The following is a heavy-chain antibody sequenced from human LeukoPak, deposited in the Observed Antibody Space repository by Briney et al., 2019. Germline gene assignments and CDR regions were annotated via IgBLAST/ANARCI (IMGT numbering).Heavy chain of an antibody. J-gene: IGHJ4*02. CDR3: ARLGEPGLDY. CDR2: IYPGDSDT. V-gene: IGHV5-51*01. Sequence: ESLKISCKGSGYSFTNYYIAWVRQKPEKGLEWMGIIYPGDSDTRYSPSFQGQVTVSADKSISTAYLQWSSLKASDTAMYYCARLGEPGLDYWGQGTLVTVSS. CDR1: GYSFTNYY. D-gene: IGHD1-14*01.